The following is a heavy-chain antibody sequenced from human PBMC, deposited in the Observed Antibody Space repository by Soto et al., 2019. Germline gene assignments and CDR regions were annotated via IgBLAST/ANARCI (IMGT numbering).Heavy chain of an antibody. CDR2: IYYSGST. D-gene: IGHD4-17*01. CDR3: ARSHYGGTYTAFDY. V-gene: IGHV4-59*01. J-gene: IGHJ4*02. Sequence: SETLSLTCTVSGGSISSSYWSWIRQPPGKGLEWIGYIYYSGSTNYNPSLKSRVTISVDTSKNQFSLKLSSVTAADTAVYYCARSHYGGTYTAFDYWGQGTLVTVSS. CDR1: GGSISSSY.